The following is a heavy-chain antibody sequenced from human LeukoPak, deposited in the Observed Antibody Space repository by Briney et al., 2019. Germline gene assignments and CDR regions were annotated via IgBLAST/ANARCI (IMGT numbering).Heavy chain of an antibody. Sequence: GGSLRLSCVGSGFAFGSYWMSWARQAPGKGLEWVAKMNRDGSQRDYVDSVKGRFTISRDNAVNSLFLQMNSVGVEDTAVYYCASADSGRNSFGPWGQGTLVTVSS. CDR3: ASADSGRNSFGP. D-gene: IGHD6-19*01. V-gene: IGHV3-7*01. CDR2: MNRDGSQR. CDR1: GFAFGSYW. J-gene: IGHJ5*02.